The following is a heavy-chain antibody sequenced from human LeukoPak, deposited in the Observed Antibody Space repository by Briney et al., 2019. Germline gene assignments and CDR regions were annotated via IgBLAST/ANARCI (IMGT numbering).Heavy chain of an antibody. J-gene: IGHJ1*01. CDR1: GFTFSSYA. CDR3: AEGEYTSSWYVEYFQH. CDR2: ISGTGAST. D-gene: IGHD6-13*01. V-gene: IGHV3-23*01. Sequence: PGGSLRLSCAASGFTFSSYAMSWVRQAPGKGLEWVSVISGTGASTYYADSVKGRFTISRDNSKNTLYLQMNSLRAEDTAVYYCAEGEYTSSWYVEYFQHWGQGTLVTVSS.